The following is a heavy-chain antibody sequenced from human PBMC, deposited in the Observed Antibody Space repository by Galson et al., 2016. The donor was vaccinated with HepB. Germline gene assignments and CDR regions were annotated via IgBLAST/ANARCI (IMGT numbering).Heavy chain of an antibody. CDR3: AKGRTDFDV. CDR1: GASINRGTYY. V-gene: IGHV4-61*02. Sequence: TLSLTCTVSGASINRGTYYWTWIRQPAGKGLEWIGRIYTSGSTNYNPSLKSRVTMSLDTTKNQMSLTLSSVTAADTAVYYCAKGRTDFDVWGQGTAVFVSS. CDR2: IYTSGST. J-gene: IGHJ3*01.